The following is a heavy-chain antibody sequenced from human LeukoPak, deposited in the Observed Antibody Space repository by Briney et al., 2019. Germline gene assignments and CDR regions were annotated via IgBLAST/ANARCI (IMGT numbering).Heavy chain of an antibody. V-gene: IGHV1-69*05. Sequence: ASVKVSCKASGGTFSSYAISWVRQAPGQGLEWMGRIIPIFGTANYAQKFQGRVTITTDESTSTAYMELSSLRSEDTAVYYCARDLAMVRGAAVWGKGTTVTVSS. CDR3: ARDLAMVRGAAV. D-gene: IGHD3-10*01. CDR1: GGTFSSYA. J-gene: IGHJ6*04. CDR2: IIPIFGTA.